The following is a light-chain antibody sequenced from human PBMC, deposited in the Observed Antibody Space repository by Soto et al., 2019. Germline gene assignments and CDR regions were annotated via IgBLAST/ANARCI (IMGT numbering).Light chain of an antibody. J-gene: IGKJ5*01. CDR1: QSVSSSY. V-gene: IGKV3-20*01. CDR2: GAS. Sequence: EIVLTQSPGTLSLSPVERATLSCRAIQSVSSSYLAWYQQKPGQAPRLLIYGASSRATGIPDRFSGSGSGTDFTLTISRLEPEDFAVYYCQQYGSSPPIPFGQGTRLEIK. CDR3: QQYGSSPPIP.